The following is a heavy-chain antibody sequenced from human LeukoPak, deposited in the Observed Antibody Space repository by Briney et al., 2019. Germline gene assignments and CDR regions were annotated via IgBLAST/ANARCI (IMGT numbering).Heavy chain of an antibody. V-gene: IGHV1-3*01. CDR1: GYTFTNYA. Sequence: GASVKVSCKGSGYTFTNYAVHWVRQAPGQRLEWLGWISPGNGDTKYSQNFQGRVTVTSDTSAATAYVELNSLTSEDTAVYYCARERWHCRVNCYSVYYYALDVWGQGTTVTVSS. CDR2: ISPGNGDT. CDR3: ARERWHCRVNCYSVYYYALDV. D-gene: IGHD2-15*01. J-gene: IGHJ6*02.